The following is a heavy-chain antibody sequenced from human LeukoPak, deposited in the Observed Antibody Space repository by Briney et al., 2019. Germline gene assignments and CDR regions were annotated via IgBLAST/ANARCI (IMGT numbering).Heavy chain of an antibody. J-gene: IGHJ5*02. V-gene: IGHV4-31*03. CDR2: IYYSGST. CDR3: ARNIARQTDNWNTIFGVVIQKYNWFDP. D-gene: IGHD3-3*01. CDR1: GGSISSGGYY. Sequence: SETLSLTCTVSGGSISSGGYYWSWIRQHPGTGLEWIRYIYYSGSTYYNPSLKSRVTISVDTSKNQFSLKLSSVTAADTAVYYCARNIARQTDNWNTIFGVVIQKYNWFDPWGQGTLVTVSS.